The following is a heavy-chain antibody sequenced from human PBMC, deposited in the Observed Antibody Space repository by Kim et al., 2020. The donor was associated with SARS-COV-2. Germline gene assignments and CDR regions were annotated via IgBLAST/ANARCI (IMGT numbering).Heavy chain of an antibody. V-gene: IGHV3-53*01. Sequence: GGSLRLSCAASGFTVSSNYMSWVRQAPGKGLEWVSVIYSGGSTYYADSVKGRFTISRDNSKNTLYLQMNSLRAEDTAVYYCARDSGTYYYDSSGYQTWGQGTMVTVSS. J-gene: IGHJ3*01. CDR2: IYSGGST. D-gene: IGHD3-22*01. CDR1: GFTVSSNY. CDR3: ARDSGTYYYDSSGYQT.